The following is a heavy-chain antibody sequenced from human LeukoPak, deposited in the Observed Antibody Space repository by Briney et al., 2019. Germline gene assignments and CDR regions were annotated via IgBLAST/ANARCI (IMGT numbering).Heavy chain of an antibody. Sequence: GGSLRLSCAASGFTFSSYWMHWVRQAPGKGLEWVSVIHSDGKTYYADSVKGRFIISRDNSNNMVFLQMDSLRAEDTAFYYCTRDKRFLHWYFDLWGRGTLVTVSS. V-gene: IGHV3-66*01. CDR3: TRDKRFLHWYFDL. CDR2: IHSDGKT. J-gene: IGHJ2*01. D-gene: IGHD5-24*01. CDR1: GFTFSSYW.